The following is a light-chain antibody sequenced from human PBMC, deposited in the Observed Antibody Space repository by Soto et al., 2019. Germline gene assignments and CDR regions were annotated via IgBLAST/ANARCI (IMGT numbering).Light chain of an antibody. CDR1: SGHSSYA. J-gene: IGLJ3*02. CDR2: LNSDGSH. V-gene: IGLV4-69*01. Sequence: QLVLTQSPSASASLGASVKLTCTLSSGHSSYAIAWHQQQPEKGPRYLMKLNSDGSHSKGDGIPDRFSGSSSGAERYLTISSLQSEDEADYYCQTWGTGFWVFRGGTKLTVL. CDR3: QTWGTGFWV.